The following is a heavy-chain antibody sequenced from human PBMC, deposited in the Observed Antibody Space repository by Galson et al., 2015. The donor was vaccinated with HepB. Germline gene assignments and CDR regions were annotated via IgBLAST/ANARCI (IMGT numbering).Heavy chain of an antibody. V-gene: IGHV3-48*02. D-gene: IGHD2-15*01. CDR1: GFTFSRYS. CDR2: ISGGSGTI. J-gene: IGHJ4*02. Sequence: LRLSCAASGFTFSRYSMNWVRQAPGKGLEWVSYISGGSGTIYYADSVKGRFTISRDNAKNSLYLQMNSLRDEDTAVYYCARTDCGGGSCYLYFDCWGQGTLVTVSS. CDR3: ARTDCGGGSCYLYFDC.